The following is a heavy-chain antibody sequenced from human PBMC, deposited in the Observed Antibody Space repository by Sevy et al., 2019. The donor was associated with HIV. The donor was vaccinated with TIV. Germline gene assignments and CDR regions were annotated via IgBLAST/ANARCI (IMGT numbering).Heavy chain of an antibody. D-gene: IGHD3-3*01. CDR3: AGKGESDCWRGYRPDYYYYGMDV. V-gene: IGHV3-21*01. Sequence: GGSLRLSCAASGFTFSSYSMNWVRQAPGKGLEWVSSISSSSSYIYYADSVKGRFTISRDNAKNSLYLQMNSLRDEDTAVLYGAGKGESDCWRGYRPDYYYYGMDVWGQGTTVTVSS. CDR2: ISSSSSYI. CDR1: GFTFSSYS. J-gene: IGHJ6*02.